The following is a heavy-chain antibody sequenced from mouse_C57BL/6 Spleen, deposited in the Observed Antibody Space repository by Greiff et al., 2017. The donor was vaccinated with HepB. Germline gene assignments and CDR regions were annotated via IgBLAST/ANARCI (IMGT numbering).Heavy chain of an antibody. D-gene: IGHD1-1*01. CDR3: ARSGNYYGSSYVYVDV. V-gene: IGHV1-82*01. CDR2: IYPGDGDT. Sequence: QVQLQQSGPELVKPGASVKISCKASGYAFSSSWMNWVKQRPGKGLEWIGRIYPGDGDTNYNGKFKGKATLTADKSSSTAYMQLSSLTSEDSAVYFCARSGNYYGSSYVYVDVWGTGTTVTVSS. J-gene: IGHJ1*03. CDR1: GYAFSSSW.